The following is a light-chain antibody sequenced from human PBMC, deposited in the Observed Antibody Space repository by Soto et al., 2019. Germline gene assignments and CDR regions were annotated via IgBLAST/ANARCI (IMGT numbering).Light chain of an antibody. CDR2: DAS. Sequence: EIVMTQSPATLSLSPGETATLSCRASQSVSSYLAWYQHKPGLPPRLLIYDASTRATGIPDRFSGSGSGTDFTVTISSLQSADFAVYYCQQYSNWPLLYTFGRGTKLEIK. J-gene: IGKJ2*01. CDR3: QQYSNWPLLYT. CDR1: QSVSSY. V-gene: IGKV3-15*01.